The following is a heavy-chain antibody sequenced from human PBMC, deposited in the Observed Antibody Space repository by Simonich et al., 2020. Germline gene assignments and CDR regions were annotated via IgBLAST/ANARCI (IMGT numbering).Heavy chain of an antibody. CDR3: ARHLQLGPFDY. J-gene: IGHJ4*02. CDR2: INHSGST. V-gene: IGHV4-34*01. Sequence: QVQLQQWGAGLLKPSETLSLTCAVYGGSFSCYYWSWIRQPPGKGLEWFGEINHSGSTNYNPSLKSRVTISVDTSKNQFSLKLSSVTAADTAVYYCARHLQLGPFDYWGQGTLVTVSS. D-gene: IGHD1-1*01. CDR1: GGSFSCYY.